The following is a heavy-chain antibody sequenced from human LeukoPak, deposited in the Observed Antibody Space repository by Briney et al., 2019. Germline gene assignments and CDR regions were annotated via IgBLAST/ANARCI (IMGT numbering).Heavy chain of an antibody. Sequence: PGGSLRLSCSASGFTFSSYAMHWVRQAPGKGLEYVSAISSNGGSTYYADSVKGRFTISRDNSKNTLYLQMSSLRAEDTAVYYCVTKYCSSTSCFMREGSFDYWGQGTLVTVSS. J-gene: IGHJ4*02. CDR3: VTKYCSSTSCFMREGSFDY. D-gene: IGHD2-2*01. CDR2: ISSNGGST. V-gene: IGHV3-64D*09. CDR1: GFTFSSYA.